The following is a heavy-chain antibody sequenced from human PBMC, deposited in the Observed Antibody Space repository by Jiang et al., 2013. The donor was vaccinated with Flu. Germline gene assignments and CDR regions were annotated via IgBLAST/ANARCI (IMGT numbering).Heavy chain of an antibody. CDR3: ARNRYLVVVAATSYYFDY. D-gene: IGHD2-15*01. Sequence: GAEVKKPGASVKVSCKASGYTFTSYYMHWVRQAPGQGLEWMGIINPSGGSTSYAQKFQGRVTMTRDTSTSTVYMELSSLRSEDTAVYYCARNRYLVVVAATSYYFDYWGQGTLVTV. CDR1: GYTFTSYY. V-gene: IGHV1-46*01. J-gene: IGHJ4*02. CDR2: INPSGGST.